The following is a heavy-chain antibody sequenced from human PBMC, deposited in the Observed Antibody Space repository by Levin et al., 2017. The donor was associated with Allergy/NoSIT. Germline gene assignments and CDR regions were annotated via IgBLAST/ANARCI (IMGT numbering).Heavy chain of an antibody. CDR1: GFTFSSYG. CDR3: ARDLYRAVSSGWPDYGMDV. V-gene: IGHV3-33*01. Sequence: GESLKISCAASGFTFSSYGMHWVRQAPGKGLEWVAVIWYDGSNKYYADSVKGRFTISRDNSKNTLYLQMNSLRAEDTAVYYCARDLYRAVSSGWPDYGMDVWGQGTTVTVSS. CDR2: IWYDGSNK. D-gene: IGHD6-19*01. J-gene: IGHJ6*02.